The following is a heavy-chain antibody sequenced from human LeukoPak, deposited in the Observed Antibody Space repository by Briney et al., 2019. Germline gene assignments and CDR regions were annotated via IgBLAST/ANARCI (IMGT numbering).Heavy chain of an antibody. J-gene: IGHJ4*02. CDR3: TKLKGWYGEGFFDY. Sequence: GGSLRLSCAASGFTVSSNYMSWARQPAGKGLEWVSVLYSGGATFYADSVKGRFTISRGTSKNTLYLQMNDLRADDTAVYYCTKLKGWYGEGFFDYWGQGTLVTVPS. V-gene: IGHV3-53*01. CDR2: LYSGGAT. D-gene: IGHD6-19*01. CDR1: GFTVSSNY.